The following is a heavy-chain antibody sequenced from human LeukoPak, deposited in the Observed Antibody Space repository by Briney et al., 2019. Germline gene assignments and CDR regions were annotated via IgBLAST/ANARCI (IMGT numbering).Heavy chain of an antibody. CDR2: FDPEDGET. J-gene: IGHJ4*02. D-gene: IGHD1-26*01. V-gene: IGHV1-24*01. Sequence: ASVKVSCKVSGYTLTELSMHWVRQAPGKGLEWMGGFDPEDGETIYAQKFQGRVTITADESTSTAYMELSSLRSEDTAVYYCARVGSGSYYDYWGQGTLVTVSS. CDR3: ARVGSGSYYDY. CDR1: GYTLTELS.